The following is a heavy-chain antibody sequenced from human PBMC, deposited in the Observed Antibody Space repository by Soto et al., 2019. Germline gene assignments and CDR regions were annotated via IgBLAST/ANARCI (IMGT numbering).Heavy chain of an antibody. CDR1: GYRFTNND. CDR3: ARMATFGSLNWFDP. Sequence: DSGKGCWKASGYRFTNNDFTLVRQATGQGLEWMGWMNPGSGDTGYAQKFQGRVTMTRDISIATAYMELSSLRSDDTAIYYCARMATFGSLNWFDPWGQGTMVTVSS. D-gene: IGHD3-16*01. V-gene: IGHV1-8*01. J-gene: IGHJ5*02. CDR2: MNPGSGDT.